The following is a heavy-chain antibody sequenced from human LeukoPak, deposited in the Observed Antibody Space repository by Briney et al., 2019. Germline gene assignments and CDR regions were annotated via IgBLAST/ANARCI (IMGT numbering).Heavy chain of an antibody. D-gene: IGHD1-26*01. CDR1: GYTFTGYY. CDR2: INPNSGGT. CDR3: ARDGTRSVIVGAEDGFDY. Sequence: GASVKVSCKASGYTFTGYYMHWVRQAPGQGLEWMGWINPNSGGTHYAQRFQGRVTMTGDTSISTAYMELSRLRSDDTAVYYCARDGTRSVIVGAEDGFDYWGQGTLVTVSS. V-gene: IGHV1-2*02. J-gene: IGHJ4*02.